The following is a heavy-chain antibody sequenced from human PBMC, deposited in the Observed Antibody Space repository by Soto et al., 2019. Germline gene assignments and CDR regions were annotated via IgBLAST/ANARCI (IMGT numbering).Heavy chain of an antibody. D-gene: IGHD2-2*01. Sequence: GGSLRLSCAASGFTFSSYSMNWVRQAPGKGLEWVSSISSSSSYIYYADSVKGRFTISRDNAKNSLYLQMNSLRAEDTAVYYCARDRKIVVVPAAINGSFVDYYYYGMDVWGQGTTVTVSS. CDR2: ISSSSSYI. V-gene: IGHV3-21*01. J-gene: IGHJ6*02. CDR1: GFTFSSYS. CDR3: ARDRKIVVVPAAINGSFVDYYYYGMDV.